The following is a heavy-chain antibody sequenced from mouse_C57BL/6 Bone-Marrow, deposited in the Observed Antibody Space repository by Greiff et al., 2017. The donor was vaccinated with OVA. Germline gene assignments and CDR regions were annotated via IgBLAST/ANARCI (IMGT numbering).Heavy chain of an antibody. J-gene: IGHJ3*01. CDR3: TRGSYGNYLSPFAY. CDR1: GYTFTDYE. D-gene: IGHD2-1*01. Sequence: VQLQQSGAELVRPGASVTLSCKASGYTFTDYEMHWVKQTPVHGLEWIGAIDPETGGNAYKQKFKGKAIMPADKSYSTDYMELRSLTSEDSAVYYCTRGSYGNYLSPFAYWGQGTLVTVSA. V-gene: IGHV1-15*01. CDR2: IDPETGGN.